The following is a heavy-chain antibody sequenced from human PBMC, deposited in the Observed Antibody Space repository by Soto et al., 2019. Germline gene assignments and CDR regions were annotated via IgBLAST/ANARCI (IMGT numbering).Heavy chain of an antibody. CDR2: IDPIDSYT. Sequence: GESLKISCKGSGYSFTSYWISWVRQMPGKGLEWMGRIDPIDSYTNYSPSFQGQVTISADKSISTAYVQWSSLKASDTAMYYCARPREAGKNYYGVDVWGQGTTVTVSS. CDR1: GYSFTSYW. CDR3: ARPREAGKNYYGVDV. D-gene: IGHD6-19*01. V-gene: IGHV5-10-1*04. J-gene: IGHJ6*02.